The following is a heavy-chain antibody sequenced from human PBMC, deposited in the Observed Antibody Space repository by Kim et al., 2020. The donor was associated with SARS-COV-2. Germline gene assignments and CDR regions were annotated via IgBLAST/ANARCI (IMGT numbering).Heavy chain of an antibody. CDR3: ARGVVSGSTGYSSSWYPFGNWFGP. CDR2: IWYDGSNK. CDR1: GFTFSSYG. V-gene: IGHV3-33*01. Sequence: GGSLRLSCAASGFTFSSYGMHWVRQAPGKGLEWVAVIWYDGSNKYYADSVKGRFTISRDNSKNTLYLQMNSLRAEDTAVYYCARGVVSGSTGYSSSWYPFGNWFGPWGQGTLVTVSS. D-gene: IGHD6-13*01. J-gene: IGHJ5*02.